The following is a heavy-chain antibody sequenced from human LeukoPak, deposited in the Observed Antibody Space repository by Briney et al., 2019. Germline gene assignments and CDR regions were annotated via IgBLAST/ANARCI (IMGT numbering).Heavy chain of an antibody. Sequence: GGSLRLSCAASGFTFSNYSMNWVRQAPGKGLEWISYISSRSRTIYYADSLKGRFTISRDNAKNSLYLQMNSLRDEDTAVYYCARDPYSGGYGAYYYYYMDVWGKGTTVTVSS. J-gene: IGHJ6*03. CDR2: ISSRSRTI. V-gene: IGHV3-48*02. D-gene: IGHD6-19*01. CDR1: GFTFSNYS. CDR3: ARDPYSGGYGAYYYYYMDV.